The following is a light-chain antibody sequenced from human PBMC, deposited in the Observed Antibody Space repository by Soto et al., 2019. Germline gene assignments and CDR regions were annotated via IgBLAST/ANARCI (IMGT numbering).Light chain of an antibody. J-gene: IGLJ2*01. V-gene: IGLV2-8*01. CDR1: SSDVGGYEH. Sequence: QSVLTQPPSASGSPGQSVTLSCTGSSSDVGGYEHVSWYQQHPGRVPKPLIYDVSKRLSGVPDRFSGSNSGNTASLTGSGLQAEDEADYYCSSYAGSDNMIFGGGTKLPVL. CDR2: DVS. CDR3: SSYAGSDNMI.